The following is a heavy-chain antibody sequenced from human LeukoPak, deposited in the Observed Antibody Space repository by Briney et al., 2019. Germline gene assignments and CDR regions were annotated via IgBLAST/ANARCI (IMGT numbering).Heavy chain of an antibody. CDR3: ARATLIFGVVTEPRDY. D-gene: IGHD3-3*01. J-gene: IGHJ4*02. Sequence: ASVKVSCKASGYTFTSYGISWVRQAPGQGLEWMGWISAYNGNTNYAQKLQGRVTMTTDTSTSTAYMELRSLGSDDTAVYHCARATLIFGVVTEPRDYWGQGTLVTVSS. V-gene: IGHV1-18*01. CDR2: ISAYNGNT. CDR1: GYTFTSYG.